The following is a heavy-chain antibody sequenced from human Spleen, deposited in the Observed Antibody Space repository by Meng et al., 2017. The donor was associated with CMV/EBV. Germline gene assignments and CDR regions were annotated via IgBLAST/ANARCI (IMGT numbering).Heavy chain of an antibody. Sequence: ASVKVSCKASGYTFTAYYMHWVRQAPGHGLEWMGWINPNSGGTNYAQKFQGRVTMTRDTSISTAYMELSRLRSDDTAIYFCARVFYYDSSGYYFDCWGQGTLVTVSS. CDR1: GYTFTAYY. V-gene: IGHV1-2*02. CDR3: ARVFYYDSSGYYFDC. CDR2: INPNSGGT. D-gene: IGHD3-22*01. J-gene: IGHJ4*02.